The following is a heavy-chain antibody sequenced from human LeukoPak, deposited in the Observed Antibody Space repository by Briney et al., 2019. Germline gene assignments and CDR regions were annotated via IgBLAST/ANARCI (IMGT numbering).Heavy chain of an antibody. Sequence: ASVKVSCKASGYTFTGYYMHWVRQAPGQGLEWMGWINPNSGGTNYAQKFQGRVTMTRDTSISTAYMELSRLRSDDTAVYYCAREMVAAAGKVNYYYYYMDVWGKGTTVTVSS. CDR3: AREMVAAAGKVNYYYYYMDV. D-gene: IGHD6-13*01. CDR1: GYTFTGYY. J-gene: IGHJ6*03. V-gene: IGHV1-2*02. CDR2: INPNSGGT.